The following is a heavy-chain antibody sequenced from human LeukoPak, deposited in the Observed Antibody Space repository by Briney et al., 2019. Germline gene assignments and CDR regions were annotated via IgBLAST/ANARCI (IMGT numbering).Heavy chain of an antibody. V-gene: IGHV3-30*04. Sequence: GRSLRLSCAASGFTFSNYVMHWVRQAPGKGLEWVAFISRDGSSEDYADSVKGRFTISRDNSKNTVYLQMNSLRTEDTAVYYCARDREVVVTALFYWGQGALVTVSS. CDR1: GFTFSNYV. J-gene: IGHJ4*02. CDR3: ARDREVVVTALFY. CDR2: ISRDGSSE. D-gene: IGHD2-21*02.